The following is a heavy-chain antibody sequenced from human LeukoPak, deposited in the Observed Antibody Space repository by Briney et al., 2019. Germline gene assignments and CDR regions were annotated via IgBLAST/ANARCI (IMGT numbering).Heavy chain of an antibody. CDR1: GGSISSSSYY. J-gene: IGHJ6*03. V-gene: IGHV4-39*01. D-gene: IGHD1-14*01. CDR3: ARHQTGHYYYSYYMDV. Sequence: SETLSLTCTVSGGSISSSSYYWGWIRQPPGKGLEWIVSIDYSGSTYYNPSLKSRVTISVDTSKHQFSLKLRSVTAADTAVYYCARHQTGHYYYSYYMDVWGKGTTVTISS. CDR2: IDYSGST.